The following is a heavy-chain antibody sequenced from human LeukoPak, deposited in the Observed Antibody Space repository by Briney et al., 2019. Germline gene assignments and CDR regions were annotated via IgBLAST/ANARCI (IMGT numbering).Heavy chain of an antibody. Sequence: GGSLRLSCAASGFTFSDYYMSWIRQAPGKGLEWGSYISSSSSYTNYADSVKGRFTISRDNAKNSLYLQMNSLRAGDTAVYYCARGKYYGSGSYQYWGQGTLVTVSS. D-gene: IGHD3-10*01. CDR1: GFTFSDYY. J-gene: IGHJ4*02. CDR2: ISSSSSYT. V-gene: IGHV3-11*06. CDR3: ARGKYYGSGSYQY.